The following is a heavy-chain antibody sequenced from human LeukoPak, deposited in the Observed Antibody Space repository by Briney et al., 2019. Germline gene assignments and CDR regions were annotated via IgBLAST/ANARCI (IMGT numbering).Heavy chain of an antibody. D-gene: IGHD2-15*01. J-gene: IGHJ2*01. CDR3: ARDWPGISLHFDL. CDR2: VNPNTGDT. CDR1: GYTFTGYY. Sequence: ASVKVSCKASGYTFTGYYIHWVRQAPGQGLEWMGWVNPNTGDTNFAQKFQGRVAMTRDTSLSTAYMDLSRLTSDDTAVYYCARDWPGISLHFDLWGRGTLITVSS. V-gene: IGHV1-2*02.